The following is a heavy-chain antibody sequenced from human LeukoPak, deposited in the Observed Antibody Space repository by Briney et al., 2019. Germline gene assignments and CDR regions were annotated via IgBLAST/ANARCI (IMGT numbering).Heavy chain of an antibody. D-gene: IGHD1-26*01. CDR2: IKQDGSEE. CDR1: GFTFSSYW. J-gene: IGHJ4*02. Sequence: GGSLRLSCAASGFTFSSYWMSWVRQAPGKGLEWVANIKQDGSEENFVDSVKGRFTISRDNAKKSLYLQMNSLRAEDTAVYYCARGSSAGASLRHDYWGQGTLVTVSS. V-gene: IGHV3-7*01. CDR3: ARGSSAGASLRHDY.